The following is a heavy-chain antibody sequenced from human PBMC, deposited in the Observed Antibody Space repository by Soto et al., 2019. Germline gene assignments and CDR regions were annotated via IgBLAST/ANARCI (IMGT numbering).Heavy chain of an antibody. CDR1: GYAFTTYG. CDR2: ISAHNGNT. J-gene: IGHJ4*02. CDR3: ARRRYGDY. D-gene: IGHD1-1*01. V-gene: IGHV1-18*01. Sequence: QVHLVQSGAEVKKPGASVKVSCKGSGYAFTTYGITWVRQAPGQGLEWMGWISAHNGNTNYAQKLQGRVTVTRDTSTSTAYLELRILRSDDTAVYYFARRRYGDYWGQGALVTVSS.